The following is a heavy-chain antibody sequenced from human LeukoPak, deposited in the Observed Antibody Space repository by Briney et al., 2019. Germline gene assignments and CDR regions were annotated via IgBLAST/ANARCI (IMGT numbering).Heavy chain of an antibody. D-gene: IGHD1-26*01. Sequence: ASVKVSCKASGYTFTSYDINWVRRATGQGLEWMGWMNPNSDNTGFAQKFQGRVTVTRNTSISTAYMELNSLRAEDTAVYYCARDGAGGVEGGFDYWGQGTLVTVSS. V-gene: IGHV1-8*01. CDR3: ARDGAGGVEGGFDY. CDR1: GYTFTSYD. CDR2: MNPNSDNT. J-gene: IGHJ4*02.